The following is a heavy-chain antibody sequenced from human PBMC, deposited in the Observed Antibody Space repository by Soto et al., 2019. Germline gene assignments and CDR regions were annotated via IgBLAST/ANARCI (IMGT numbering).Heavy chain of an antibody. CDR1: GFTFSSYA. CDR2: ISGSGGST. V-gene: IGHV3-23*01. Sequence: EVQLLESGGGLVQPGGSLRLSCAASGFTFSSYAMSWVRQAPGKGLEWVSAISGSGGSTYYADSVKGRFTISRDNSKNTLYLKMNSLRAEDTGVYYCAKDSSGYPGGYFDYWGQGTLVTVSS. CDR3: AKDSSGYPGGYFDY. D-gene: IGHD3-22*01. J-gene: IGHJ4*02.